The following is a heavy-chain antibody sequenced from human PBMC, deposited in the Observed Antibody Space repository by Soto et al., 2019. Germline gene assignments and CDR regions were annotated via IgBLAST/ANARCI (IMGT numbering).Heavy chain of an antibody. CDR1: GFTFSSYA. CDR3: AKGGSSSSTVISNYYYYGMDV. V-gene: IGHV3-23*01. D-gene: IGHD6-6*01. Sequence: GGSLRLSCAASGFTFSSYAMSWVRQAPGKGLEWVSAISGSGGSTYYADSVKGRFTISRDNSKNTLDLQMNSLRAEDTAVYYCAKGGSSSSTVISNYYYYGMDVWGQGTTVTVSS. CDR2: ISGSGGST. J-gene: IGHJ6*02.